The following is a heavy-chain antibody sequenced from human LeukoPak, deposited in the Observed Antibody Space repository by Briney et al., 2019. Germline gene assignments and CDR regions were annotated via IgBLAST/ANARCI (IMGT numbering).Heavy chain of an antibody. CDR2: ISSSSSTI. CDR3: AREYCSSTSCLYDY. J-gene: IGHJ4*02. Sequence: GGSLRLSCAASGFTFSSYSMNWVRQAPGKGLEWVSYISSSSSTIYYADSVKGRFTISRDKAKNSLYLQMNSLRAEDTAVYYCAREYCSSTSCLYDYWGQGTLVTVS. V-gene: IGHV3-48*01. CDR1: GFTFSSYS. D-gene: IGHD2-2*01.